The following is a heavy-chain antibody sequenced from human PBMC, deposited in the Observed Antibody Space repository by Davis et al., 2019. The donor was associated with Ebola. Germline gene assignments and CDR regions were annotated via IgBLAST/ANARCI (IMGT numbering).Heavy chain of an antibody. D-gene: IGHD3-16*01. Sequence: MPSETLSLTCAVYVDSFSGYYWSWIRQSPGKGLEWIGEVNHSGSTNYNPSLKSRVTISVDTSKNQFSLKLSSVTAADTAVYYCARGSLYVWFDPWGQGTLVIVTS. V-gene: IGHV4-34*01. CDR3: ARGSLYVWFDP. CDR1: VDSFSGYY. CDR2: VNHSGST. J-gene: IGHJ5*02.